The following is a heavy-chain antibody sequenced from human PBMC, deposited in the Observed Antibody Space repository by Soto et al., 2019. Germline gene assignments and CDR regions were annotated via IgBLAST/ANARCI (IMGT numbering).Heavy chain of an antibody. CDR1: GFTFSNYA. J-gene: IGHJ4*02. V-gene: IGHV3-23*01. D-gene: IGHD6-19*01. CDR3: AKGGSSGWPGGEDS. Sequence: EVQLLESGGGLVQPGGSLRLSCVVSGFTFSNYAMSWVRKTPGKGLEWVSGITSDGSTTWYADFVEGRFTISRDNSKNTVYLQLNSPRGEDAAVYFCAKGGSSGWPGGEDSWGQGTMVTVSS. CDR2: ITSDGSTT.